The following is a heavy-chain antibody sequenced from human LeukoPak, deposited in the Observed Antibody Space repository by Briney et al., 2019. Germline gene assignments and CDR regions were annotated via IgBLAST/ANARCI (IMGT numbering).Heavy chain of an antibody. J-gene: IGHJ3*02. V-gene: IGHV3-20*01. CDR2: INWNGGST. CDR1: GFTFDDYG. Sequence: PGGSLRLSCAASGFTFDDYGMSWVRQAPGKGLEWVSGINWNGGSTGYADSVKGRFTISRDNAKNTLYLQMNSLRAEDTAVYHCARDRGGSAFDILGQGTMVTVSS. D-gene: IGHD3-10*01. CDR3: ARDRGGSAFDI.